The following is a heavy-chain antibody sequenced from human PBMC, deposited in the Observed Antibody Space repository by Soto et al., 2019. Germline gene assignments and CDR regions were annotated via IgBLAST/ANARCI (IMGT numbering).Heavy chain of an antibody. CDR3: TRVHREVVVPADITMAV. D-gene: IGHD2-2*01. Sequence: PSETLSLTCAVYGWSFSGYYWSWIRQPPGKGLDWIGEINNSGSTNYNPSLQGRVTISVDTSKNHLSLKLSSVTAADTAIYYCTRVHREVVVPADITMAVWAQGTRVTVSS. V-gene: IGHV4-34*01. CDR1: GWSFSGYY. J-gene: IGHJ6*02. CDR2: INNSGST.